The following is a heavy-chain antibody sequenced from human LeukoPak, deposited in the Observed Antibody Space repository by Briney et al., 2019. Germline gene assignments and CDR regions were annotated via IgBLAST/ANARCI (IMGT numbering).Heavy chain of an antibody. J-gene: IGHJ3*02. V-gene: IGHV3-53*01. D-gene: IGHD2-21*02. CDR2: IYSGGST. CDR3: ARDFCGGDCYDAFDI. Sequence: AGGSLRLSCAASGFTVSSNYMSWVRQAPGKGLEWVSVIYSGGSTYYADSVKGRFTISRDNSKNTLYLQMNSLRAEDTAVYYCARDFCGGDCYDAFDIWGQGTMVTVSS. CDR1: GFTVSSNY.